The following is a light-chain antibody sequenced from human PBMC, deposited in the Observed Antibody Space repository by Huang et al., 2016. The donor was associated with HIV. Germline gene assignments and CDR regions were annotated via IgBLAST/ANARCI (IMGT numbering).Light chain of an antibody. CDR2: DAS. V-gene: IGKV1-33*01. CDR1: QDISNS. CDR3: QQYDNLIFT. Sequence: DIQMPQSPSSLSASVGDRVTITCQASQDISNSLNWYQQKPGEAPKLLIYDASNLQTGVPSRFSGSGSGTDFTFTISSLQPEDIATYYCQQYDNLIFTFGPGTKVDIK. J-gene: IGKJ3*01.